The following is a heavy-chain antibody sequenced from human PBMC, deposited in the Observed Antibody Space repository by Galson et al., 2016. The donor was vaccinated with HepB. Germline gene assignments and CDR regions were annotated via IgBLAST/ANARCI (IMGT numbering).Heavy chain of an antibody. CDR1: GYRLTDYW. Sequence: QSGAEVKEPGESLRISCQGSGYRLTDYWITWVRQVPGKGLQWMGRIDPDDSYTNYSPSFQGHVTISVDKSINTAYLQWSTLKASDTAIYYCARALEYGSRNYDEYDGMDVWGPGTTVIVSS. CDR3: ARALEYGSRNYDEYDGMDV. J-gene: IGHJ6*02. CDR2: IDPDDSYT. D-gene: IGHD4-17*01. V-gene: IGHV5-10-1*01.